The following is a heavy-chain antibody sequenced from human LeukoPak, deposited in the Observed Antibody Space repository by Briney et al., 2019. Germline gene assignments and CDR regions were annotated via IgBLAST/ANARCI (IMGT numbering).Heavy chain of an antibody. D-gene: IGHD4-17*01. CDR2: IYYSGST. CDR1: GGSISSYY. J-gene: IGHJ2*01. Sequence: SQTLSLTCTVSGGSISSYYWSWIRQPPGKGLEWIGYIYYSGSTNYNPSLKSRVTISVDTSKNQFSLKLSSVTAADTAVYYCARLYDYGDYWYFDLWGRGTLVTVSS. V-gene: IGHV4-59*08. CDR3: ARLYDYGDYWYFDL.